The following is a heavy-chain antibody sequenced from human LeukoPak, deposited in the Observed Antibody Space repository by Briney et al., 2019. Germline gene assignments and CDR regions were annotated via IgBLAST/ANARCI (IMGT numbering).Heavy chain of an antibody. J-gene: IGHJ6*03. CDR3: ARDVGYTNYVYYYYYMDV. CDR1: GFTFSSYS. CDR2: ISSSGSPI. D-gene: IGHD4-11*01. V-gene: IGHV3-48*01. Sequence: GGSLRLSCAASGFTFSSYSMHWVRQAPGKGLEWVSYISSSGSPIYYTDSVRGRFTISRDDAKDSPYLQMNSLRAEDTAVYYCARDVGYTNYVYYYYYMDVWGKGTTVTVSS.